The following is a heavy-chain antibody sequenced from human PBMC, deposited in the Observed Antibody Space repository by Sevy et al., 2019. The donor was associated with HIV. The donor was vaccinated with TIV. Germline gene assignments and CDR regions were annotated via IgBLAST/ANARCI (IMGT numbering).Heavy chain of an antibody. V-gene: IGHV4-61*01. D-gene: IGHD6-19*01. CDR2: IYYSGST. CDR3: ARDAGGAVAGTNWFDP. Sequence: SETLSLTCTVSGGSVSSGSYYWSWIRKPPGKGLEWIGYIYYSGSTNYNPSLKSRVTISVDTSKNQFSLKLSSVTAADTAVYYCARDAGGAVAGTNWFDPWGQGTLVTVSS. CDR1: GGSVSSGSYY. J-gene: IGHJ5*02.